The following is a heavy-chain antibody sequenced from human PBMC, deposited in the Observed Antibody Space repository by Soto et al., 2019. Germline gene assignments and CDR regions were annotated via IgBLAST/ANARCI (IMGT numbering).Heavy chain of an antibody. D-gene: IGHD2-15*01. J-gene: IGHJ5*02. CDR1: GYTFTNYY. V-gene: IGHV1-46*01. CDR3: ARGGGYCSGPSCFDFDP. Sequence: QVQLVQSGAEVKKPGASVKVSCKASGYTFTNYYMHWVRQAPGQGLEWMGIINPSGDRTSYAPKSQGRVTMTRDTSTSTVYLERSSLRSEDTALYYCARGGGYCSGPSCFDFDPWGQGTLVTVSS. CDR2: INPSGDRT.